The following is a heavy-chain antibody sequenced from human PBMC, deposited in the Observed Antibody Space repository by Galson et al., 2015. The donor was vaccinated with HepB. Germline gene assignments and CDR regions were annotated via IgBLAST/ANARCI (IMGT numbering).Heavy chain of an antibody. CDR1: GGSISTYY. CDR3: TRRVATAPRYYFDP. J-gene: IGHJ4*02. V-gene: IGHV4-59*08. D-gene: IGHD5-12*01. CDR2: IYSSGST. Sequence: SETLSLTCTVSGGSISTYYWTWIRQPPGKGLEWIGYIYSSGSTNYNPSLKSRVTMSLDTSKNQFSLKLNSVTAAGAAVYYCTRRVATAPRYYFDPWGQGILVTVSS.